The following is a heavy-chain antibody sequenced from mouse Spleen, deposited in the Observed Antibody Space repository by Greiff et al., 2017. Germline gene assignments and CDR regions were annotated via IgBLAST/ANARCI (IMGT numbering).Heavy chain of an antibody. D-gene: IGHD1-1*01. V-gene: IGHV1-42*01. CDR1: GYSFTGYY. J-gene: IGHJ3*01. CDR2: INPSTGGT. CDR3: ARSAYYGSSWFAY. Sequence: DVKLVESGPELVKPGASVKISCKASGYSFTGYYMNWVKQSPEKSLEWIGEINPSTGGTTYNQKFKAKATLTVDKSSSTAYMQLKSLTSEDSAVYYCARSAYYGSSWFAYWGQGTLVTVSA.